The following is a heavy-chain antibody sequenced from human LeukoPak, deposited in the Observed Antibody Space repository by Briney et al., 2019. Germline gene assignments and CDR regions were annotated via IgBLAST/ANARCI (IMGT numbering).Heavy chain of an antibody. V-gene: IGHV5-51*01. Sequence: GESLQISCQGSGSRFTSYWLGWVRQLPGKGLECMGLIYPGDSDTRDSPSFQGQVTISADKSISTAYLQWSSLKASDTAMYYCARLGPGDYYDSSIKYYYYGMDVWGQGTTVTVSS. CDR2: IYPGDSDT. J-gene: IGHJ6*02. D-gene: IGHD3-22*01. CDR1: GSRFTSYW. CDR3: ARLGPGDYYDSSIKYYYYGMDV.